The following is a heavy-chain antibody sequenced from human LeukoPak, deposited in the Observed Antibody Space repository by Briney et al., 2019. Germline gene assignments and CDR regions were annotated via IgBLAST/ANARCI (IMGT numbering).Heavy chain of an antibody. J-gene: IGHJ4*02. CDR1: GFTFSSYW. Sequence: GGSLRLSCAASGFTFSSYWMHWVRQAPGKGPVWVSRINSDGSSTSYADSVKGRFTISRDNAKNTLYLQMNSLRAEDTAVYYCAREHEYSSSCPDYWGQGTLVTVSS. V-gene: IGHV3-74*01. D-gene: IGHD6-13*01. CDR3: AREHEYSSSCPDY. CDR2: INSDGSST.